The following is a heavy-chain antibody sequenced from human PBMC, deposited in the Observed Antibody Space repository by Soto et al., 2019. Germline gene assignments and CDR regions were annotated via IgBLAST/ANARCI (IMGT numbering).Heavy chain of an antibody. J-gene: IGHJ6*03. CDR1: GYTFTSYG. D-gene: IGHD3-9*01. V-gene: IGHV1-18*01. CDR3: ARVPTSYYDILTGYYYMDV. Sequence: ASVKVSCKASGYTFTSYGISWVRQAPGQGLEWMGWISAYNGNPNYAQKLQGRVTMTTDTSTSTAYMELRSLRSDDTAVYYCARVPTSYYDILTGYYYMDVWGKGTTVTVSS. CDR2: ISAYNGNP.